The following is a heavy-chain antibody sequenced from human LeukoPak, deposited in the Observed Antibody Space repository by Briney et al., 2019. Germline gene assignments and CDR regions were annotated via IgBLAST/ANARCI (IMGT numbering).Heavy chain of an antibody. CDR3: ASVYYYNSGSYYY. CDR2: ISSSGSSI. D-gene: IGHD3-10*01. V-gene: IGHV3-48*03. CDR1: GFTFSSYE. Sequence: PGGSLRLSCAASGFTFSSYEMNWVRQAPGKGLEWVSYISSSGSSIYYADSVKGRFTISRDNAKNSLYLQMNSLRAEDTAVYYCASVYYYNSGSYYYWGQGTLVTVSS. J-gene: IGHJ4*02.